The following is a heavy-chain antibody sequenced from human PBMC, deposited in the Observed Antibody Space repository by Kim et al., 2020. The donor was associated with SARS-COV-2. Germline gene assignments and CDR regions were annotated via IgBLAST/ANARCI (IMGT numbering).Heavy chain of an antibody. V-gene: IGHV4-59*08. Sequence: SETLSLTCTVAGGSISDYYWSWIRQSPGKGLEWIGFIYHSGSTNYNPSLRSRVTISLDTSKNQFSLKLSSVTAADTAVYHCARKGRGFYYFDYWGQGSLVTVSS. J-gene: IGHJ4*02. CDR2: IYHSGST. D-gene: IGHD3-10*01. CDR3: ARKGRGFYYFDY. CDR1: GGSISDYY.